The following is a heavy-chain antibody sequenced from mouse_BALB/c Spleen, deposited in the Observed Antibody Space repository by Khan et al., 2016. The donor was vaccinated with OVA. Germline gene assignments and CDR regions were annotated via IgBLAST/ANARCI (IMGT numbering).Heavy chain of an antibody. D-gene: IGHD3-3*01. CDR1: GYSITSDYA. CDR2: ITYSGST. CDR3: AGGRTY. Sequence: QLEESGPGLVKPSQSLSLTCTVTGYSITSDYAWNWIRQFPGNKLEWMGYITYSGSTSYTPSLKSRISITRDTSKNQFFLQLNSVTTEDTATDYCAGGRTYWGQGTLVTVSA. J-gene: IGHJ3*01. V-gene: IGHV3-2*02.